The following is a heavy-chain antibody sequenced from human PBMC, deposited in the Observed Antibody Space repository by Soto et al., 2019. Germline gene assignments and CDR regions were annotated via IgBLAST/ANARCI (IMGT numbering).Heavy chain of an antibody. D-gene: IGHD6-13*01. J-gene: IGHJ4*02. CDR3: ATAIAATGPADS. CDR2: IGGYNGNT. Sequence: VQSGGEVKKPGASVKVSCKASGYTFSNNGFTWVRQAPGQGLEWMGWIGGYNGNTNYAPKFQGRGTMTADTSTSTAHMELGGLRSDDTAVYYCATAIAATGPADSWGQGTLVTVSS. CDR1: GYTFSNNG. V-gene: IGHV1-18*01.